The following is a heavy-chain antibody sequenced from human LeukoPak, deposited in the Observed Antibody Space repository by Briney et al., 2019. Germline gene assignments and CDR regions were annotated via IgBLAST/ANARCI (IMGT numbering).Heavy chain of an antibody. V-gene: IGHV5-51*01. CDR3: ARHGGAFDY. J-gene: IGHJ4*02. CDR2: VFPADSDT. CDR1: GYRFTSSW. D-gene: IGHD4-17*01. Sequence: RTGESLKISCKGSGYRFTSSWIGWVRQMPGKGLEWMGIVFPADSDTRYSPSFQGQVTFSADKSISTAYLQWSSLKASDSAMYYCARHGGAFDYWGQGTLVTVSS.